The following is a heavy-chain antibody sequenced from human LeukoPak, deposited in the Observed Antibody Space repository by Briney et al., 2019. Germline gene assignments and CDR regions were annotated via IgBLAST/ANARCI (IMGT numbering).Heavy chain of an antibody. Sequence: SETLSLTCTVSGGSVSSGSYYWSWIRQPPGKGLEWIGYIYYSGSTNYNPSLKSRVTISVDTSKNQFSLKLSSVTAADTAVYYCARLRRDGYNLDYWGQGTLVTVSS. CDR3: ARLRRDGYNLDY. CDR1: GGSVSSGSYY. D-gene: IGHD5-24*01. CDR2: IYYSGST. V-gene: IGHV4-61*01. J-gene: IGHJ4*02.